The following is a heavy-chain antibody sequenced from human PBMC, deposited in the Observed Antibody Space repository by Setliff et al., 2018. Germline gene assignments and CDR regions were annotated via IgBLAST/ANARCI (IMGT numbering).Heavy chain of an antibody. Sequence: ASVKVSCKTSGYSFTSHYMHWVRQAPGQGLEWMGWISGYTGNTNYAHKLQGRVTLTTDTSTSTAYLELRSLTSDDTAVYYCLRLVRYCSRTTCQRTPGDEVWGQGTLVTV. CDR2: ISGYTGNT. CDR1: GYSFTSHY. V-gene: IGHV1-18*04. CDR3: LRLVRYCSRTTCQRTPGDEV. J-gene: IGHJ4*02. D-gene: IGHD2-8*01.